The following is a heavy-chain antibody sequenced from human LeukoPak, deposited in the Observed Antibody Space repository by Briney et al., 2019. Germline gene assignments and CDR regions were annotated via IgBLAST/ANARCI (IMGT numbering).Heavy chain of an antibody. CDR1: GFTVSSNY. CDR3: ARDLTSSSGWQLFDY. J-gene: IGHJ4*02. D-gene: IGHD6-19*01. CDR2: IYSGGST. Sequence: PGGSLRLSCAASGFTVSSNYMSWVRQAPGKGLEWVSVIYSGGSTHYADSVKGRFTISRDNSKNTLYLQMNSLRAEDTAVYYCARDLTSSSGWQLFDYWGQGTLVTVSS. V-gene: IGHV3-66*01.